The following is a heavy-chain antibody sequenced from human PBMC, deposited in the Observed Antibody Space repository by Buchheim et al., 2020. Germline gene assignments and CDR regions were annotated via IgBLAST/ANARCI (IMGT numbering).Heavy chain of an antibody. CDR1: GFTFSGSA. Sequence: EVQLVESGGGLVQPGGSLKLSCAASGFTFSGSAMHWVRQASGKGLEWVGRIRSKANSYATAYAASVKGRFTISRDDSKTTADLQMNSLKTEDTAVYYCTRPGIAAGYGMDVWGQGTT. V-gene: IGHV3-73*01. CDR3: TRPGIAAGYGMDV. D-gene: IGHD6-13*01. CDR2: IRSKANSYAT. J-gene: IGHJ6*02.